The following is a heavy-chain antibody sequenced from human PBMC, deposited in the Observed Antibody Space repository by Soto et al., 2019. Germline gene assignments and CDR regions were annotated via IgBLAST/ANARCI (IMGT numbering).Heavy chain of an antibody. V-gene: IGHV1-18*04. CDR2: ISANSGNT. CDR1: GFIFNNYA. Sequence: SVKVCCKAFGFIFNNYAISWVRQAPGQGLEWMGWISANSGNTNYAQKLQGRVTMTTDKPTSTAYMELRSLRSDDTAVYYCATAGNYDRSGRDFWGQGTLVTVYS. CDR3: ATAGNYDRSGRDF. J-gene: IGHJ4*02. D-gene: IGHD2-15*01.